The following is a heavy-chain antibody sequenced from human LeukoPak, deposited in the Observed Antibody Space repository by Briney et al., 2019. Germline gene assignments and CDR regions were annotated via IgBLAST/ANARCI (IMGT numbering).Heavy chain of an antibody. CDR1: GFSITKYS. V-gene: IGHV3-21*01. J-gene: IGHJ4*02. D-gene: IGHD6-13*01. CDR3: AGGSSTTSYYFDY. CDR2: ISSYSAHI. Sequence: PGGSLRLSCAASGFSITKYSMNWVRQAPGKGLEWVSSISSYSAHIYYADSVKGRFTISRDNAKNSLFLQMNSLRAEDTAVYYCAGGSSTTSYYFDYWGQGTVVTVSS.